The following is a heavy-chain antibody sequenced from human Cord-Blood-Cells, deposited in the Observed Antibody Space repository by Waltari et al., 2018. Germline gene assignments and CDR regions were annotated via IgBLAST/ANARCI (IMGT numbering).Heavy chain of an antibody. CDR3: ARDYYYGSGSYSRFDP. Sequence: QVQLQRWGAGLLKPSETLSLTCAVYGGSFSGYSWSWIRHPPGKGLEWVGEINHSGTTNYNPSLKSRVTISVDTSKNQFSLKLSSVTAADTAVYYCARDYYYGSGSYSRFDPWGQGTLVTVSS. J-gene: IGHJ5*02. D-gene: IGHD3-10*01. CDR1: GGSFSGYS. CDR2: INHSGTT. V-gene: IGHV4-34*01.